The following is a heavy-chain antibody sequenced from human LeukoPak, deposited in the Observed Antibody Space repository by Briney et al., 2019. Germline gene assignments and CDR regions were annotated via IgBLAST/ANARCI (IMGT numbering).Heavy chain of an antibody. CDR3: ARVRMGDDVYPFDY. CDR2: INSDGSET. D-gene: IGHD3-16*01. J-gene: IGHJ4*02. V-gene: IGHV3-74*03. Sequence: GGSLRLSCAASGFTFSSFWIYWVRHAPGKGLVWVSRINSDGSETMYADSVKGRFTISRDNAKNTLYLEMNTLRAEDTAVYYCARVRMGDDVYPFDYWGQGTLVTVSS. CDR1: GFTFSSFW.